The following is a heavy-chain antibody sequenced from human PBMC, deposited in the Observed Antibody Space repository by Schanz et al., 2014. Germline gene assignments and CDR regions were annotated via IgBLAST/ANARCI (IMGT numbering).Heavy chain of an antibody. CDR3: AKDMHKDYGGKPQAFDI. J-gene: IGHJ3*02. D-gene: IGHD4-17*01. Sequence: QVQLVESGGGVVQPGRSLRLSCAASGFTFSSYGMHWVRQAPGKGLEWVAVIWYDGNNKFYADYVKGRFIIARDNSTNTLDLKMNRLRDEDTDLYYCAKDMHKDYGGKPQAFDIWGQGTMVTVSS. V-gene: IGHV3-33*06. CDR1: GFTFSSYG. CDR2: IWYDGNNK.